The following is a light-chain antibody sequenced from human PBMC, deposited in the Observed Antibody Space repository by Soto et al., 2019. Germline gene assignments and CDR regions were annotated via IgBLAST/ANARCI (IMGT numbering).Light chain of an antibody. CDR3: QQYGSSPWT. Sequence: EFVLTQSPCTLSLSPGERATLSCRASQSVSSSFLAWYQQKPGQAPSLLIYGASSRATGIPDRFSGSGSGTDFTLTISRLEAEDFEVYYCQQYGSSPWTGVQGIKVEIK. V-gene: IGKV3-20*01. CDR1: QSVSSSF. J-gene: IGKJ1*01. CDR2: GAS.